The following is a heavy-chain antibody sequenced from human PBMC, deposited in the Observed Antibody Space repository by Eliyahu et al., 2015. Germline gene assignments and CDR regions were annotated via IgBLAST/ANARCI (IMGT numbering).Heavy chain of an antibody. V-gene: IGHV5-51*01. CDR2: IYPGDSDT. CDR3: ARRSGSSSSSYYYYYMDV. D-gene: IGHD6-6*01. J-gene: IGHJ6*03. Sequence: IGWVRQMPGKGLEWMGIIYPGDSDTRYSPSFQGQVTISADKSISTAYLQWSSLKASDTTMYYCARRSGSSSSSYYYYYMDVWGKGTTVTVSS.